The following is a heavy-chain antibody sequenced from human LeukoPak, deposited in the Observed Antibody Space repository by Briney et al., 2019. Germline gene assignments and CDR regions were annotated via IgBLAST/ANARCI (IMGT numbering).Heavy chain of an antibody. CDR1: GFTFSSYA. CDR3: AKDRLWFGELSPYYYGMDV. Sequence: GGSPRLSCAASGFTFSSYAMSWVRQAPGKGLQWVSTISGSGGSTYYADSVKGRFTISRDNSKNTLYLQMNSLRAEDTAVYYCAKDRLWFGELSPYYYGMDVWGQGTTVTVSS. CDR2: ISGSGGST. D-gene: IGHD3-10*01. V-gene: IGHV3-23*01. J-gene: IGHJ6*02.